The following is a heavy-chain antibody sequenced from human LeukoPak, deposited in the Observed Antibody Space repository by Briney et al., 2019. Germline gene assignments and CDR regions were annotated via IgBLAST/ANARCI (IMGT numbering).Heavy chain of an antibody. J-gene: IGHJ6*03. V-gene: IGHV1-46*01. Sequence: ASVKVSCKASGYTFTSYYMHWVRQAPGQGLEWMGIINPSGGSTSYAQKFQGRVTMTRDMSTSTDYMELSSLRSEDTAVYYCASQNRATGTTGYYYYYMDVWGKGTTVTISS. D-gene: IGHD1-1*01. CDR2: INPSGGST. CDR1: GYTFTSYY. CDR3: ASQNRATGTTGYYYYYMDV.